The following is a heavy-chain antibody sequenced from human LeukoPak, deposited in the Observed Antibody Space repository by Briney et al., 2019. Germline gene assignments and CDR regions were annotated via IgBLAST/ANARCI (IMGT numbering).Heavy chain of an antibody. Sequence: PGGSLRLSCAASGFTFSNYWMNWVRQAPGKGLEWVANIKQDGTETHYVDSVKGRFTISRDNAKSSLYLQMNSLRAEDTAVYYCARDCLGSQFWSGYYLGPDNYFDYWGQGSLVTVSS. J-gene: IGHJ4*02. CDR1: GFTFSNYW. D-gene: IGHD3-3*01. CDR2: IKQDGTET. CDR3: ARDCLGSQFWSGYYLGPDNYFDY. V-gene: IGHV3-7*01.